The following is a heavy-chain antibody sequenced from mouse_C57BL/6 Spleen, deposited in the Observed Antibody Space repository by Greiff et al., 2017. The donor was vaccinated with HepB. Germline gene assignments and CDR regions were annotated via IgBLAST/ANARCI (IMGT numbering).Heavy chain of an antibody. CDR2: IYPGDGDT. J-gene: IGHJ3*01. CDR1: GYAFSSSW. CDR3: YTVVGAY. Sequence: VKLQQSGPELVKPGASVKISCKASGYAFSSSWMNWVKQRPGKGLEWIGRIYPGDGDTNYNGKFKGKATLTADKSSSTAYMQLSSLTSEDSAVYFCYTVVGAYWGQGTLVTVSA. D-gene: IGHD1-1*01. V-gene: IGHV1-82*01.